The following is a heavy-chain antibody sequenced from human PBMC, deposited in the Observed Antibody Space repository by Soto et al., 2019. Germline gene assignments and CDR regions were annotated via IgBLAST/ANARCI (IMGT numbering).Heavy chain of an antibody. V-gene: IGHV1-69*01. CDR1: GDTLSHYG. CDR2: TTAILGTR. D-gene: IGHD2-15*01. Sequence: HVQLVQSGAEVKKPGSSVKVSCKASGDTLSHYGVSWVRQVPGKGLEWMGGTTAILGTRDYAQKFQGRMKITSDEATTTSYMELNTLTYDDTAVYYCAAGDRSATGDHWGQGTLVTVSS. CDR3: AAGDRSATGDH. J-gene: IGHJ4*02.